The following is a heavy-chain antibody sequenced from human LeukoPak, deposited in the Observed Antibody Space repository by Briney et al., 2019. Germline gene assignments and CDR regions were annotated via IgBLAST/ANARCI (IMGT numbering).Heavy chain of an antibody. J-gene: IGHJ4*02. CDR2: INHSRST. CDR3: ARERITMVRGGRGEVLDY. Sequence: PSETLSLTCAVYGGSFSGYYWSRIRQPPGKGLEWIGEINHSRSTNYNPSLKSRVTMSVDTSKNQFSLKLSSVTAADTAVYYCARERITMVRGGRGEVLDYWGQGTLVTVSS. CDR1: GGSFSGYY. V-gene: IGHV4-34*01. D-gene: IGHD3-10*01.